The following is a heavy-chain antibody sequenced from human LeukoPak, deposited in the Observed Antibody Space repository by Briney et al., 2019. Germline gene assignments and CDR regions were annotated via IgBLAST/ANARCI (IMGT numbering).Heavy chain of an antibody. Sequence: GGSLRLSCAASGFTFSSYSMNWVRQAPGKGLEWVSSISSSSSYIYYADSVKGRFAISRDNAKNSLYLQMNSLRAEDTAVYYCARDRADAFDIWGQGTMVTVSS. CDR1: GFTFSSYS. CDR3: ARDRADAFDI. CDR2: ISSSSSYI. V-gene: IGHV3-21*01. J-gene: IGHJ3*02.